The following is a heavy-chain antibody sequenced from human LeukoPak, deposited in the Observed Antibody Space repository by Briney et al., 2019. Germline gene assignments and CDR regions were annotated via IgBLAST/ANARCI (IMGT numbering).Heavy chain of an antibody. CDR2: INWNGARI. Sequence: GGSLRLSCATSGFTFDDYGMTWVRQAPGEGLEWVSGINWNGARINDADSVNGRFTISRDNAKNSLYLQMNSLRAEDTAVYYCASSNWNGGYYFDYWGQGTLVTVSS. J-gene: IGHJ4*02. CDR1: GFTFDDYG. CDR3: ASSNWNGGYYFDY. D-gene: IGHD1-20*01. V-gene: IGHV3-20*04.